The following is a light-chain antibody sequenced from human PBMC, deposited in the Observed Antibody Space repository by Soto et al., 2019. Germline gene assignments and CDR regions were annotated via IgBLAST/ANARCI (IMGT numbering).Light chain of an antibody. Sequence: DIQMTQSPSTLSASEGDRVTITCRASQSINNWLAWYQQKPGKAPKLLISKASNLKSGVPPRCSGTGSGTEFTLTISSLQPDDFASYYCQQYDSYPFTFGGGTKVEI. CDR3: QQYDSYPFT. V-gene: IGKV1-5*03. J-gene: IGKJ4*01. CDR2: KAS. CDR1: QSINNW.